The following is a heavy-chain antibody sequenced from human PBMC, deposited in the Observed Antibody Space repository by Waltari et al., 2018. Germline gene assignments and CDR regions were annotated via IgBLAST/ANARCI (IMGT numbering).Heavy chain of an antibody. CDR3: SRSGSDDWFDP. V-gene: IGHV1-69-2*01. Sequence: EVQLLQSGAEVKKPGATVKISCKSSGYTFTDYYIHWGKQPPGKGLEWMGRVGPKDGETIYAEKCQDRVTISADTSTDTVYMIMNGLRFDDTALYFCSRSGSDDWFDPWGRGTPVTVVS. D-gene: IGHD2-15*01. CDR1: GYTFTDYY. CDR2: VGPKDGET. J-gene: IGHJ5*02.